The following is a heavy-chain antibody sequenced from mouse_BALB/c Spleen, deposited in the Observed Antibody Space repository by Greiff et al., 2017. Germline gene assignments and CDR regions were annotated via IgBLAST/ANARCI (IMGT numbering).Heavy chain of an antibody. J-gene: IGHJ2*01. CDR1: GFNIKDTY. Sequence: DVKLQESGAELVKPGASVKLSCTASGFNIKDTYMHWVKQRPEQGLEWIGRIDPANGNTKYDPKFQGKATITADTSSNTAYLQLSSLTSEDTAVYYCARLGGLPLFDYWGQGTTLTVAS. CDR2: IDPANGNT. D-gene: IGHD2-2*01. V-gene: IGHV14-3*02. CDR3: ARLGGLPLFDY.